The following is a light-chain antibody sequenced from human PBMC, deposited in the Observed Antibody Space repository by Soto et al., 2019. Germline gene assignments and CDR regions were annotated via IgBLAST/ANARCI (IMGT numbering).Light chain of an antibody. J-gene: IGKJ3*01. CDR2: DAS. Sequence: DIPMTQSPSTLSASVGDRVIITCRASQSISSWLAWYQQKPGKAPNLLIYDASSLESGVPSRFSGSGSGTEFPLTISSLQPDDFATYYCQQYNSYSPLTFGPGTKVDIK. CDR1: QSISSW. V-gene: IGKV1-5*01. CDR3: QQYNSYSPLT.